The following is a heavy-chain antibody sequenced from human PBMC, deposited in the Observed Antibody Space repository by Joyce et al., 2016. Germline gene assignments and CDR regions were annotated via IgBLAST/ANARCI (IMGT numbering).Heavy chain of an antibody. CDR2: INPNSGGT. J-gene: IGHJ4*02. V-gene: IGHV1-2*02. Sequence: INPNSGGTNYAQNFQGRVTMTRDTSVSTAYMELSSLKSDDTAVYHCARGLSTGYFDYWGQGTLVPVSS. D-gene: IGHD3-9*01. CDR3: ARGLSTGYFDY.